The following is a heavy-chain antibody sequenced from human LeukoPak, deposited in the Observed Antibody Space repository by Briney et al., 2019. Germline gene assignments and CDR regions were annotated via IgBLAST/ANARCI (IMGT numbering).Heavy chain of an antibody. CDR1: GGTFSSYA. D-gene: IGHD6-6*01. J-gene: IGHJ3*02. CDR2: IIPIFGTA. Sequence: SVKVSCKASGGTFSSYAISWVRQAPGQGLEWMGGIIPIFGTANFAQKFQGRVTITADESTSTAYMELSSLRSEDTAVYYCASRGPEPYSSSSGFDDAFDIWGQGTMVTVSS. CDR3: ASRGPEPYSSSSGFDDAFDI. V-gene: IGHV1-69*01.